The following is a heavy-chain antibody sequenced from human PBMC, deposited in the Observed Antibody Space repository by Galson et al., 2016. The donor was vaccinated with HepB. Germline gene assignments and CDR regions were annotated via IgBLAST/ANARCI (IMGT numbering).Heavy chain of an antibody. V-gene: IGHV1-8*01. CDR1: GYIFTSYD. Sequence: SVKVSCKASGYIFTSYDINWVRQATGQGLEWMGWMNPNSGNTGYAQKFQGRVTMTRNTSISKDYMELSSMRSEDTAVYYCARGLGGFEFWSGYYRNNWFDPRGQGTLVTVSS. D-gene: IGHD3-3*01. CDR2: MNPNSGNT. J-gene: IGHJ5*02. CDR3: ARGLGGFEFWSGYYRNNWFDP.